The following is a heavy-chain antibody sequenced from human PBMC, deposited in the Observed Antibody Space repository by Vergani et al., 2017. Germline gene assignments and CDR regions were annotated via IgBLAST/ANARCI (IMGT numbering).Heavy chain of an antibody. J-gene: IGHJ3*02. D-gene: IGHD2-21*01. CDR3: ARSRGLFGGDAFDI. CDR1: GFTFSSYW. CDR2: INSDGSST. Sequence: EVQLLESGGGLVQPGGSLRLSCAASGFTFSSYWMHWVRQAPGKGLVWVSGINSDGSSTSYADSVKGRFTISRDNAKNTLYLQMNSLRAEDTAVYYCARSRGLFGGDAFDIWGQGTMVTVSS. V-gene: IGHV3-74*02.